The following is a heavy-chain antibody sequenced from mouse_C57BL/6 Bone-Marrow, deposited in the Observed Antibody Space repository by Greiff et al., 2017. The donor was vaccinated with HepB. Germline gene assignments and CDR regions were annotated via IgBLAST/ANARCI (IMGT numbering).Heavy chain of an antibody. J-gene: IGHJ1*03. V-gene: IGHV1-85*01. CDR2: IYPRDGST. CDR1: GYTFTSYD. CDR3: ANYGNGRYFDV. Sequence: VKLMESGPELVKPGASVKLSCKASGYTFTSYDINWVKQRPGQGLEWIGWIYPRDGSTKYNEKFKGKATLTVDTSSSTAYMELHSLTSEDSAVYFCANYGNGRYFDVWGTGTTVTVSS. D-gene: IGHD2-1*01.